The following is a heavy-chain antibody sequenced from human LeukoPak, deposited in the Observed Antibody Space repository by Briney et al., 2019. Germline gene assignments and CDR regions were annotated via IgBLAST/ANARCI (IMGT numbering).Heavy chain of an antibody. Sequence: ASVKISCEPSGYTFINHYIHWVRQAPGQGLEWMGVIRPTDGSTSYAQNFQGRLSMTSDTSTSTAYMELSSLRSEDTAIYYCTRTINSWFDPWGQGTPVNVSS. CDR3: TRTINSWFDP. J-gene: IGHJ5*02. CDR1: GYTFINHY. V-gene: IGHV1-46*01. CDR2: IRPTDGST. D-gene: IGHD3-9*01.